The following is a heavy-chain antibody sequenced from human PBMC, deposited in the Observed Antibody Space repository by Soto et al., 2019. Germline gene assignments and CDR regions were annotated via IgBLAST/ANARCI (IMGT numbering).Heavy chain of an antibody. CDR3: ARWTSRGGYYS. D-gene: IGHD3-3*01. V-gene: IGHV1-2*02. Sequence: QVQLVQSGSEVKKPGASVRVSCRTSGYTFAANYIHWVRQAPGKGLEWMGWINPKSDETKFSQKFQGRVALTKDTTSSRVHLDVANLRSEDTAVYYCARWTSRGGYYSWGQGTLITASS. J-gene: IGHJ4*02. CDR2: INPKSDET. CDR1: GYTFAANY.